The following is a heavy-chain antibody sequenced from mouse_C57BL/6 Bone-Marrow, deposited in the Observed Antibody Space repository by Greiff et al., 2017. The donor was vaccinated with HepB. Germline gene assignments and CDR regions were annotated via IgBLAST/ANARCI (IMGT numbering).Heavy chain of an antibody. D-gene: IGHD4-1*01. V-gene: IGHV6-6*01. CDR3: TAGTFDC. J-gene: IGHJ2*01. CDR1: GFTFSDAW. CDR2: IRNKANNHAT. Sequence: EVKLVESGGGLVQPGGSMKLSCAASGFTFSDAWMDWVRQSPEKGLEWVAEIRNKANNHATYYAESVKGRFTITRDDSKSSDYLQMNSLRAEDSCIDSCTAGTFDCWGQGTTLTVSS.